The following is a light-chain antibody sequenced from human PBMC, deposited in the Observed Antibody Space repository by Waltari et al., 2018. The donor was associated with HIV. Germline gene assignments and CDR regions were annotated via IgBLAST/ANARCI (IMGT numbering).Light chain of an antibody. J-gene: IGLJ3*02. Sequence: QSALTQPRSVSGSPGQSVTISCTGTSSDVGVYNYVSWYQQHPGKAPTLMIFDVNKRPSGVPDRFSGSKSGNTASLTISGLQAEDEADYYCCSYADKYTWVFGGGTKLTVL. CDR3: CSYADKYTWV. V-gene: IGLV2-11*01. CDR1: SSDVGVYNY. CDR2: DVN.